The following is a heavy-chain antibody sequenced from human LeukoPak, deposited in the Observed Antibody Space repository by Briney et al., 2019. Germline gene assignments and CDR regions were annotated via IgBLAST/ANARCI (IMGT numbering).Heavy chain of an antibody. V-gene: IGHV4-38-2*02. Sequence: PSETLSLTCTTVSGYSISSGFYRGWVRQTPGKGLEWIATLHRSGTTHYNPSLKSRVTISVDTSKNQFSLKLSSVTAADTAVYYCARQAPTKWELLNYFDYWGQGTLVTVSS. CDR1: GYSISSGFY. J-gene: IGHJ4*02. CDR3: ARQAPTKWELLNYFDY. CDR2: LHRSGTT. D-gene: IGHD1-26*01.